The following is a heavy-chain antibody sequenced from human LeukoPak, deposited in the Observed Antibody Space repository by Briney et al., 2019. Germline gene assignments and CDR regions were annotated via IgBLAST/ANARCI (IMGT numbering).Heavy chain of an antibody. D-gene: IGHD2-2*01. CDR2: IYTSGST. J-gene: IGHJ6*02. V-gene: IGHV4-4*07. CDR3: ARDWAIVVVPAAMDYYYYGMDV. CDR1: GGSISSYH. Sequence: PSESLSLTCTVSGGSISSYHWSWIRLPAGKGLEWIGRIYTSGSTNYNPSLKSRVTMSVDTSKNQFSLKLSSVTAADTAVYYCARDWAIVVVPAAMDYYYYGMDVWGQGTTVTVSS.